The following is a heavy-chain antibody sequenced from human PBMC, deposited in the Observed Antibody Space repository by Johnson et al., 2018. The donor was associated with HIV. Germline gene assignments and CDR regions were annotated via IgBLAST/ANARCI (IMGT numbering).Heavy chain of an antibody. CDR2: ITWNGGSS. D-gene: IGHD3-10*01. V-gene: IGHV3-20*04. CDR3: ARELTYYYGSGSYPSGLDAFDI. J-gene: IGHJ3*02. CDR1: GFAFSSYG. Sequence: VQLVESGGGVVQPGRSLRLSCAASGFAFSSYGMHWVRQAPGKGLEWVSGITWNGGSSTYADSVKGRFTISRENAKDSLYLQMNSLRAEDTALYYCARELTYYYGSGSYPSGLDAFDIWGQGTMVTVSS.